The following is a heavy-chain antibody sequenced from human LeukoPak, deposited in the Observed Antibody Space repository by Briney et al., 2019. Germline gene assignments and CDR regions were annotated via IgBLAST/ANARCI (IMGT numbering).Heavy chain of an antibody. J-gene: IGHJ4*02. Sequence: PSETLSLTCTVSGGSITSSSYYWGWIRQPPGKGLEWIGSIYYSGSTYYNPSLKSRVTISVDTSKNRFSLKLSSVTAADTAVYYCARQVKGNWYAFGFDYWGQGTLVSVSS. CDR1: GGSITSSSYY. CDR3: ARQVKGNWYAFGFDY. D-gene: IGHD1-1*01. V-gene: IGHV4-39*07. CDR2: IYYSGST.